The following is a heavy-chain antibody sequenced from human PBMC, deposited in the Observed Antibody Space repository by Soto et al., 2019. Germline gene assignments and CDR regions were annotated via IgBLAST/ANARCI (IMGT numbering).Heavy chain of an antibody. CDR2: IYHSGST. CDR3: ARELSSGSYYYYYGMDV. Sequence: SETLSLTCAVSGYSISSGYYWGWIRQPPGKGLEWIGSIYHSGSTYYNPSLKSRVTISVDTSKNQFSLKLSSVTAADAAVYYCARELSSGSYYYYYGMDVWGQGTTVTVSS. CDR1: GYSISSGYY. J-gene: IGHJ6*02. V-gene: IGHV4-38-2*02. D-gene: IGHD1-26*01.